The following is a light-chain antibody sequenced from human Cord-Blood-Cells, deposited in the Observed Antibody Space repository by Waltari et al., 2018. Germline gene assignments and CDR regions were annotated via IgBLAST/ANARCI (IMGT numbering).Light chain of an antibody. CDR2: QDS. CDR1: KLGEKY. CDR3: QAWDSSTVV. J-gene: IGLJ2*01. Sequence: SYELTQPPSVSVSPGQTASITCSGDKLGEKYACWYQQKPGQSPVLVIYQDSKRPSGIPERFSGCNSGNTATLTISGTQAMDEADYYCQAWDSSTVVFGGGTKLTVL. V-gene: IGLV3-1*01.